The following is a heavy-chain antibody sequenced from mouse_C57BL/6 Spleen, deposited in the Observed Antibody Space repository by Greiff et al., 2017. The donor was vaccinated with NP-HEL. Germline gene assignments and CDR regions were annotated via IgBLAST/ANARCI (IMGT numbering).Heavy chain of an antibody. V-gene: IGHV1-69*01. CDR3: ARTIHYYGSRGYFDY. Sequence: QVQLKQPGAELVMPGASVKLSCKASGYTFTSYWMHWVKQRPGQGLEWIGEIDPSDSYTNYNQKFKGKSTLTVDKSSSTAYMQLSSLTSEDSAVYYCARTIHYYGSRGYFDYWGQGTTLTVSS. D-gene: IGHD1-1*01. CDR2: IDPSDSYT. J-gene: IGHJ2*01. CDR1: GYTFTSYW.